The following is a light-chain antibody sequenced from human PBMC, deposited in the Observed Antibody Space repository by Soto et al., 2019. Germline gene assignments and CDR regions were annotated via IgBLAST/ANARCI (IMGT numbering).Light chain of an antibody. CDR2: DVS. Sequence: QSALTQPASVSGSPGQSITISCTGTSTDVGHYNFVSWYQQHPGTAPKLMIYDVSSRPSGVSNRFSGSKSGNSASLTISGLQPEDEADYYCGSYTSSSTLVFGGGTKLTVL. J-gene: IGLJ2*01. V-gene: IGLV2-14*03. CDR1: STDVGHYNF. CDR3: GSYTSSSTLV.